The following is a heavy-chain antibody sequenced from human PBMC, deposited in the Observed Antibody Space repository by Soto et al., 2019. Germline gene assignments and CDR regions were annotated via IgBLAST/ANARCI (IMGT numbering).Heavy chain of an antibody. D-gene: IGHD6-13*01. CDR3: ARGGYSSSWYLDY. CDR2: IYHSGST. CDR1: GGSISSGGYS. Sequence: SETLSLTCAVSGGSISSGGYSWSWIRQPPGKGLEWIGYIYHSGSTYYNPSLKSRVTISVDTSKNQFSLKLSSVTAADTAVYYCARGGYSSSWYLDYWGQGTLVTVSS. J-gene: IGHJ4*02. V-gene: IGHV4-30-2*01.